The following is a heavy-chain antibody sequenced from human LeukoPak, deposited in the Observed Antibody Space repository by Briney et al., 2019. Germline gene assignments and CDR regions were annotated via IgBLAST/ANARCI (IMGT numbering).Heavy chain of an antibody. Sequence: SETLSLTCTVSGGSVSSGSYYWSWLRQPPGKGLEWIGYIYYSGSTNYNPSLKSRVTISVDTSKNQFSLKLSSVTAADTAVYYCARRARRAIFDYRGQGTLVTVSS. J-gene: IGHJ4*02. CDR3: ARRARRAIFDY. CDR1: GGSVSSGSYY. V-gene: IGHV4-61*01. CDR2: IYYSGST. D-gene: IGHD1-26*01.